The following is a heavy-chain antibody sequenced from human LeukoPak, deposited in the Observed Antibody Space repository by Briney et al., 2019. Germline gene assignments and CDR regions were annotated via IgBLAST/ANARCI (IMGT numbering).Heavy chain of an antibody. Sequence: SETLSLTCTVSGGSFSSGSYYWSWIRQPPGQELEWIGYIYYSGSTNYNPSLRSRVTISVDPSKNQFSLKLSSVTAADTAVYYCAREAVKYIDYWGQGTLVTASS. D-gene: IGHD3-22*01. CDR1: GGSFSSGSYY. CDR2: IYYSGST. V-gene: IGHV4-61*01. CDR3: AREAVKYIDY. J-gene: IGHJ4*02.